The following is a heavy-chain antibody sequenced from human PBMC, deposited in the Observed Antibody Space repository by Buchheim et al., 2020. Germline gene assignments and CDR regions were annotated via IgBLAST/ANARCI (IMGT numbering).Heavy chain of an antibody. J-gene: IGHJ6*02. CDR3: AKDGEMYYDFWSGYYTNYYYGMDV. CDR1: GFTFSSYA. V-gene: IGHV3-23*01. Sequence: EVQLLESGGGLVQPGGSLRLSCAASGFTFSSYAMSWVRQAPGKGLEWVSAISGSGCSTYYADPVKGRFTISRDNSKNTLYLPMNRLRAEDTAVYYCAKDGEMYYDFWSGYYTNYYYGMDVWGQGTT. D-gene: IGHD3-3*01. CDR2: ISGSGCST.